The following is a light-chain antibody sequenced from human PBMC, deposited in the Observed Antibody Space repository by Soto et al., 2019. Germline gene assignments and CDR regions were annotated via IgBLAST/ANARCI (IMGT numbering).Light chain of an antibody. V-gene: IGKV3-15*01. Sequence: IVMTQSPATLSVSPGERATLSCRASQSVSSNLAWYQQKPGQAPRLLIYGASTRATGIPARFSGSGSGTEFTLTISSLQSEDSAVYYCQQYNNWPPWTFGQGTKVDI. CDR2: GAS. J-gene: IGKJ1*01. CDR1: QSVSSN. CDR3: QQYNNWPPWT.